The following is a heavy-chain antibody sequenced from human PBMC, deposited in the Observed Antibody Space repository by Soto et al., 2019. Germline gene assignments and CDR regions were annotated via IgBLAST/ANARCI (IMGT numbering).Heavy chain of an antibody. CDR2: IYHSGST. V-gene: IGHV4-30-2*01. J-gene: IGHJ4*02. CDR3: ARAIGWFGELLGGYYFDY. CDR1: GGSISSGGYS. Sequence: PSETLSLTCAVSGGSISSGGYSWSWIRQPPGKGLEWIGYIYHSGSTYYNPSLKSRVTISVDRSKNQFSLKLSSVTAADTAVYYCARAIGWFGELLGGYYFDYWGQGTLVTV. D-gene: IGHD3-10*01.